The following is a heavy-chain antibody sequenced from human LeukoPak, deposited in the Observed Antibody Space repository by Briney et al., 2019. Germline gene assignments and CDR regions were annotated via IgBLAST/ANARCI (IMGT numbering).Heavy chain of an antibody. CDR3: ARRYGSGSSGTFDY. CDR1: GYSIGSGYY. J-gene: IGHJ4*02. V-gene: IGHV4-38-2*02. D-gene: IGHD3-10*01. CDR2: IYHSGST. Sequence: SETLSLTCTVSGYSIGSGYYWGWIRQPPGKGLEWIGSIYHSGSTYYNPSLKSRVTISVDASKNQFSLKLSSVTAADTAVYYCARRYGSGSSGTFDYWGQGTLVTVSS.